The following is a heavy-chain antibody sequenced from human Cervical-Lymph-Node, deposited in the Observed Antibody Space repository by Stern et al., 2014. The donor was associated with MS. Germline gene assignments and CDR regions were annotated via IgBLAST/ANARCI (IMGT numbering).Heavy chain of an antibody. CDR2: ISYDERDN. Sequence: DQLVESGGGVVQPGRSLRLSCAASGFTFGIYGMHWVRQPPGKGLEWVAFISYDERDNTYANSVKGRFTIFRDNSRETLNVTIGSLRAEDAAVYYCAKEREWLLPFDYWGQGILVTVSS. V-gene: IGHV3-30*18. J-gene: IGHJ4*02. D-gene: IGHD3-3*01. CDR3: AKEREWLLPFDY. CDR1: GFTFGIYG.